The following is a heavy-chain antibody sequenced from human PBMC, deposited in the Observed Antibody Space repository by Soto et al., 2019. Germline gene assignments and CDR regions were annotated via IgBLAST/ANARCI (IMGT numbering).Heavy chain of an antibody. D-gene: IGHD5-12*01. CDR3: SRDHDEDFGYDLDYFDY. CDR2: INWNSITF. J-gene: IGHJ4*02. CDR1: GFTFDDYA. V-gene: IGHV3-9*01. Sequence: PGGSLRLSFPASGFTFDDYAMHWVRQAPGKGLEWGSGINWNSITFDYADSVKGRFTISKDNAKNPLYLQKDSLRAEDKAFKFSSRDHDEDFGYDLDYFDYWGQGTLV.